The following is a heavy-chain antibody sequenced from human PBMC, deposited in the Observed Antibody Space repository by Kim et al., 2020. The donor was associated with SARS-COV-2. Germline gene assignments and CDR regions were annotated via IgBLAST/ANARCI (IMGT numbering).Heavy chain of an antibody. CDR1: GGSIISSTHY. Sequence: SETLSLTCTVSGGSIISSTHYWGWVRQAPGKGLEWIGSVSHDGKTWYDPSLKSRVTLSIDRSNNQFFLRLTSVPAADTAVYFCVKVDEEFDNWGQGTLVTVSA. CDR2: VSHDGKT. CDR3: VKVDEEFDN. V-gene: IGHV4-39*07. J-gene: IGHJ4*02.